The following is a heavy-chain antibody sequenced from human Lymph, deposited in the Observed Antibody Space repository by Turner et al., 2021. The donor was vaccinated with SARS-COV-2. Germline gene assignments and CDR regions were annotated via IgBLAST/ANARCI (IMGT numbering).Heavy chain of an antibody. V-gene: IGHV3-21*01. CDR1: GFTFSSYS. CDR2: ITFTSSYI. J-gene: IGHJ4*02. D-gene: IGHD2-21*02. CDR3: ARGPPDFPYYFDY. Sequence: VQLVESGGGLVKPGGSLRLSCAASGFTFSSYSMNWVRQAPGKGLEWVSSITFTSSYIYYADSVKGRFTISRDNAKNSLYLQMNSLRAEDTAVYYCARGPPDFPYYFDYWGQGTLVTVSS.